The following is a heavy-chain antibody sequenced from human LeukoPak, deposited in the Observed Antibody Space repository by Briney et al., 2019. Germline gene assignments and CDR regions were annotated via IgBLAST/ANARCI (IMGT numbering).Heavy chain of an antibody. CDR2: IYHSGST. Sequence: SETLSLTCTVSGGSISIYYWSWVRQPPGKGLEWIGEIYHSGSTNYNPSLKSRVTISVDKSKNQFSLKLSSVTAADTAVYYCARVQLLTYYFDYWGQGTLVTVSS. CDR3: ARVQLLTYYFDY. J-gene: IGHJ4*02. CDR1: GGSISIYYW. V-gene: IGHV4-4*02. D-gene: IGHD2-2*01.